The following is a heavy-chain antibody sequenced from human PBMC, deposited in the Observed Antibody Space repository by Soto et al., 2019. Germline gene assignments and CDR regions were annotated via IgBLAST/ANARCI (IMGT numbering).Heavy chain of an antibody. Sequence: ASVKVSCKASGYTFTSYFMHGVRQAPGQGLEWMGWINPYSGGADYAQSFQGRVTMTRDTSISTVYMELSRLRFDDTAVYYCARVIRGAYYNSPLDTWGQGTVVTVSS. J-gene: IGHJ5*02. CDR1: GYTFTSYF. CDR3: ARVIRGAYYNSPLDT. CDR2: INPYSGGA. D-gene: IGHD3-10*01. V-gene: IGHV1-2*02.